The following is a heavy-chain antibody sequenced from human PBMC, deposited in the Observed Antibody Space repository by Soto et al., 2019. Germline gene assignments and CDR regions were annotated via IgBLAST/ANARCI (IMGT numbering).Heavy chain of an antibody. CDR2: INHSRTT. CDR3: ARLCRWKGLYCWDPRSSDL. J-gene: IGHJ5*02. CDR1: GGSFSGYY. V-gene: IGHV4-34*01. D-gene: IGHD2-15*01. Sequence: SETLSLTCAVYGGSFSGYYWTWIRQAPGKGLEWIGEINHSRTTNYNPSLRSRVTISVDTSKRQISLDLSSVTAADTAEYFCARLCRWKGLYCWDPRSSDLWGQGTLVTVSS.